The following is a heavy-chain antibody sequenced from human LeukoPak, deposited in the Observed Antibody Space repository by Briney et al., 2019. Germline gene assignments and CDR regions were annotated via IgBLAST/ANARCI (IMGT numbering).Heavy chain of an antibody. J-gene: IGHJ4*02. CDR1: GGSISSYY. CDR2: IYYSGST. CDR3: ARAGVLERSLDY. V-gene: IGHV4-59*12. D-gene: IGHD4/OR15-4a*01. Sequence: PSETLSLTCTVSGGSISSYYWSWIRQPPGKGLEWIGYIYYSGSTNYNPSLKSRVTISVDTSKNQFSLKLSSVTAADTAVYYCARAGVLERSLDYWGQGTLVTVSS.